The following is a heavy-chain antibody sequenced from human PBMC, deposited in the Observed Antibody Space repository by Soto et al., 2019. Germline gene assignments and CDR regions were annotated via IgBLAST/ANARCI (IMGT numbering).Heavy chain of an antibody. CDR1: GYTFTGYY. V-gene: IGHV1-2*02. D-gene: IGHD6-19*01. Sequence: QVRLVQSGAEVKKPGASVKVSCKTSGYTFTGYYIHWVRQAPGQGLEWMGWINPNTGGTNFAQKFQGRVTMTRDTSISTAYMELSRLRSDDTAVYYCARENREYTSEVFDYWGQGTLVTVSS. CDR2: INPNTGGT. J-gene: IGHJ4*02. CDR3: ARENREYTSEVFDY.